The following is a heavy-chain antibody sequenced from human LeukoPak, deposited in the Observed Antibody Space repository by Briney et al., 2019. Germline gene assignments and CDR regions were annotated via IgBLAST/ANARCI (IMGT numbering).Heavy chain of an antibody. D-gene: IGHD6-13*01. V-gene: IGHV5-51*01. CDR2: IYPGDSDT. J-gene: IGHJ4*02. CDR3: AKLGAYSSSWYGFFDY. CDR1: GYSFTNYW. Sequence: GESLKISCKASGYSFTNYWIGWVRQMPGKGLECMGIIYPGDSDTRYSPSFQGQVTISADKSISTAYLHWSSLKASDTAMYYCAKLGAYSSSWYGFFDYWGQGTPVTVSS.